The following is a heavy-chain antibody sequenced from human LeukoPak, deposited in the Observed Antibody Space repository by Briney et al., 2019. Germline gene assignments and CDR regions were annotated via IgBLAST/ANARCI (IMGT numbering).Heavy chain of an antibody. CDR3: ARFGGPIVRGPPHFDY. CDR2: IRYDGSNK. V-gene: IGHV3-30*02. J-gene: IGHJ4*02. D-gene: IGHD3-10*01. Sequence: GGSLRLSCAASGFTFSSYGMHWVRQAPGKGLEWVAFIRYDGSNKYYADSVKGRFTISRDNSKNTLYLQMNSLRAEDTAVYYCARFGGPIVRGPPHFDYWGQGTLVTVSS. CDR1: GFTFSSYG.